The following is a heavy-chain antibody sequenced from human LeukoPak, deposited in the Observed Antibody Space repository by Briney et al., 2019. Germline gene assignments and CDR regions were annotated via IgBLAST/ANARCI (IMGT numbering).Heavy chain of an antibody. CDR2: ISAYNGNT. V-gene: IGHV1-18*01. J-gene: IGHJ4*02. D-gene: IGHD2-21*02. CDR1: GYTFTSYG. Sequence: ASVKVSCKASGYTFTSYGISWVRQAPGQELEWMGWISAYNGNTNYAQKLQGRVTVTTDTSTSTAYMELRSLTSDDTAVFYCARRVCGGDCASILYFDYWGQGSLVTVSS. CDR3: ARRVCGGDCASILYFDY.